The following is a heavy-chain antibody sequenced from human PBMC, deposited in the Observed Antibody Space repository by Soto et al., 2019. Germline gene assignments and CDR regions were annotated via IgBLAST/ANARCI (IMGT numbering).Heavy chain of an antibody. CDR1: GFTVSSNY. J-gene: IGHJ4*02. CDR2: IYSGGST. D-gene: IGHD5-12*01. CDR3: AREGAMWLRSLSYDY. Sequence: GGSLRLSCAASGFTVSSNYMSWVRQAPGKGLEWVSVIYSGGSTYYADSVKGRFTISRDNSKNTLYLQMNSLRAEDTAVYYCAREGAMWLRSLSYDYWGQGTLVTVSS. V-gene: IGHV3-66*01.